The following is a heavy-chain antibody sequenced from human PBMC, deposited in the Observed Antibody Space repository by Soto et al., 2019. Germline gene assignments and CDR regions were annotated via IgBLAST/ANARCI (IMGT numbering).Heavy chain of an antibody. CDR3: ARRIVGATTAAHYYYMDV. J-gene: IGHJ6*03. V-gene: IGHV4-59*08. CDR1: GGSISSYY. Sequence: QVQLQESGPGLVKPSETLSLTCTVSGGSISSYYWSWIRQPPGKGLEWIGYIYYSGSTNYNPSLKSRVTRSVDTSKTQSSLKLSYVTAADTAVYYCARRIVGATTAAHYYYMDVWGKGTTVTVSS. D-gene: IGHD1-26*01. CDR2: IYYSGST.